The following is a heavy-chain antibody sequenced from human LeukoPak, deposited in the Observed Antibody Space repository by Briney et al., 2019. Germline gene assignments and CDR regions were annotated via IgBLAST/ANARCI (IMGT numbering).Heavy chain of an antibody. CDR1: GFTFSSYS. J-gene: IGHJ4*02. D-gene: IGHD6-13*01. Sequence: PGGSLRLSCAASGFTFSSYSMNWVRQAPGKGLEWVSSISSSSSHIYYADSVKGRFTISRDNSKNTLYLQMNSLRAEDTAVYYCAKRARYSSSWYLSGTDHYFDYWGQGTLVTVSS. V-gene: IGHV3-21*04. CDR3: AKRARYSSSWYLSGTDHYFDY. CDR2: ISSSSSHI.